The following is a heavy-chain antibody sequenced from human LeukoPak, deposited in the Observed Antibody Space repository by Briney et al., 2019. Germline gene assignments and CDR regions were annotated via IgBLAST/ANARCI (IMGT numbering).Heavy chain of an antibody. V-gene: IGHV1-2*02. CDR2: INPNSGGT. Sequence: GASVKVSCKASGYTFTGYHIHWVRQAPGQGLEWMGWINPNSGGTNYAQKFQGRVTMTRDTSISTAYMELSRLRSDDTAVYYCAREKVWGYHYYYYMDVWGKGTTVTVSS. CDR1: GYTFTGYH. D-gene: IGHD2-8*01. J-gene: IGHJ6*03. CDR3: AREKVWGYHYYYYMDV.